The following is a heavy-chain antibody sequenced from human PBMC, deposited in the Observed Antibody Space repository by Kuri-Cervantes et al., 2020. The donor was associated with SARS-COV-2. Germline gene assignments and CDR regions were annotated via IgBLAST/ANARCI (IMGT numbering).Heavy chain of an antibody. J-gene: IGHJ4*02. CDR2: ISSSSSTI. D-gene: IGHD6-13*01. Sequence: GGSLRLSCAASGFTFSSYSMNWVRQAPGKGLEWVSYISSSSSTIYYADSVKGRSTISRDNAKNSLYLQMNSLRAEDTALYYCARDLGAAAGTSSAFDCWGQGTLVTVSS. CDR3: ARDLGAAAGTSSAFDC. V-gene: IGHV3-48*01. CDR1: GFTFSSYS.